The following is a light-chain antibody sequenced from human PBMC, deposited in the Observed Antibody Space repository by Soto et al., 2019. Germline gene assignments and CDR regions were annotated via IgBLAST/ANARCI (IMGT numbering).Light chain of an antibody. CDR2: DDD. V-gene: IGLV3-21*02. Sequence: SYELTQPPAVSVAPGQTATIPCGGSNIGGKSVHWYQQKPGQAPILVIYDDDDRPSGIPGRFSGSNSGSVATLTISRVEAGDEADYYCQVWDSDTDHVVFGGGTQLTVL. CDR1: NIGGKS. J-gene: IGLJ2*01. CDR3: QVWDSDTDHVV.